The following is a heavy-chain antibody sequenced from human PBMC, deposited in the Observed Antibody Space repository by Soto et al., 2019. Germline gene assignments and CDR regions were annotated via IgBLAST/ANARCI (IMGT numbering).Heavy chain of an antibody. CDR1: GYTFTEYD. CDR3: ARFVRHQLPTIDY. CDR2: MNPSSGYT. Sequence: QVTLVQSGAEVKKPGASVRVSCKASGYTFTEYDINWVRLATGQGLEWMGWMNPSSGYTGYAQKFQGRVTMTLDTAISTAYMELSSLTSADTAGYYCARFVRHQLPTIDYWGQGALVTVSS. J-gene: IGHJ4*02. V-gene: IGHV1-8*01. D-gene: IGHD1-26*01.